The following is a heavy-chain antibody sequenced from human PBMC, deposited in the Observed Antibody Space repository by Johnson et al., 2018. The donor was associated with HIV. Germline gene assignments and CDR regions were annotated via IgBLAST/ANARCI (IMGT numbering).Heavy chain of an antibody. D-gene: IGHD7-27*01. Sequence: VQLVESGGGVVQPGRSLRLSCAASGFTFSDYYMSWIRQAPGKGLEWVSVIYSGGSTYYADSVKGRFTISRDNSKNTLYLQMNSLRAEETAVSYCARVGTVRDAFDIWGQGTMVTVSS. V-gene: IGHV3-66*01. CDR1: GFTFSDYY. CDR2: IYSGGST. J-gene: IGHJ3*02. CDR3: ARVGTVRDAFDI.